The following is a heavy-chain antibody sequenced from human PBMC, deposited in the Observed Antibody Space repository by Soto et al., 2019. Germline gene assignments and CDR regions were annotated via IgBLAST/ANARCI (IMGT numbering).Heavy chain of an antibody. CDR1: GYTFTTNG. D-gene: IGHD3-10*01. J-gene: IGHJ5*02. Sequence: QVQLVQSGAKVKKPGASVKVSCKASGYTFTTNGINWVRQAPGQGLEWMGWISAYNGNTNYAQKLQGRVTMTTDTSTSTAYMELRSLSSDDTAVYYCARDRGPWLSKGEFDPWGQGTLVTVSS. V-gene: IGHV1-18*01. CDR3: ARDRGPWLSKGEFDP. CDR2: ISAYNGNT.